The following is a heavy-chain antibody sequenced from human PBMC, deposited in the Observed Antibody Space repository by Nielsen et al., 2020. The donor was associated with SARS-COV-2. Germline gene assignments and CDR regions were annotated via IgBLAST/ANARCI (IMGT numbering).Heavy chain of an antibody. Sequence: ASVKVSCKASGYTFTGYYMHWVRQAPGQGLEWMGWINPNSGGTNYAQKFQGRVTITADESTSTAYMELSSLRSEDTAVYYCARVSSLWGYSSSIAGPHYFDYWGQGTLVTVSS. D-gene: IGHD6-6*01. V-gene: IGHV1-2*02. CDR3: ARVSSLWGYSSSIAGPHYFDY. CDR2: INPNSGGT. CDR1: GYTFTGYY. J-gene: IGHJ4*02.